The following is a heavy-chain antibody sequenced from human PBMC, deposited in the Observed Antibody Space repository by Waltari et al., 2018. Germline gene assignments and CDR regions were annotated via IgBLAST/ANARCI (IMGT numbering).Heavy chain of an antibody. Sequence: EVQLVQSGAEVKKPGEYLRISCEGSGYTFANYWFGWVRQTPAKGLEWMGIIFPDDSDTRYSPSFQGQVTISVDKSINTAYLQWNSLKASDTAVYFCARPSWSRALWYGDFWGQGTVVTVSS. D-gene: IGHD3-10*01. CDR2: IFPDDSDT. CDR1: GYTFANYW. CDR3: ARPSWSRALWYGDF. J-gene: IGHJ4*02. V-gene: IGHV5-51*01.